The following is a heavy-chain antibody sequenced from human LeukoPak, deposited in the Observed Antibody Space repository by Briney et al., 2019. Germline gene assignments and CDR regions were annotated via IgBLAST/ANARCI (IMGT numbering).Heavy chain of an antibody. D-gene: IGHD3-3*01. V-gene: IGHV4-34*01. Sequence: SETLSLTCAVYGGSFSGYYWSWVRQPPGKGLEWIGEINHSGSTNYNPSLKSRVTISVDTSKNQFSLKLSSVTAADTAVYYCARIPIRFLEYFDYWGQGTLVTVSS. CDR3: ARIPIRFLEYFDY. J-gene: IGHJ4*02. CDR1: GGSFSGYY. CDR2: INHSGST.